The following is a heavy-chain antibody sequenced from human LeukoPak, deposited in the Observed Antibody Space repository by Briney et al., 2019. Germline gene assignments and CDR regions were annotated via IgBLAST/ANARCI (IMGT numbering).Heavy chain of an antibody. V-gene: IGHV4-38-2*01. Sequence: SETLSLTCAVSGYSISSGYYWGWIRQPPGKGLEWIGSFCYSGSTYYNPSLKSRVTISADTSKNQFSLKLSSVTAADTAVYYCARLWRAAIDYGGQGILVTVSS. D-gene: IGHD1-1*01. CDR3: ARLWRAAIDY. CDR1: GYSISSGYY. CDR2: FCYSGST. J-gene: IGHJ4*02.